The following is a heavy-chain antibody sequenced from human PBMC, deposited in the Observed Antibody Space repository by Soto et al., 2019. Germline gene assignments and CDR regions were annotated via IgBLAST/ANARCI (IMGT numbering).Heavy chain of an antibody. D-gene: IGHD7-27*01. V-gene: IGHV4-39*07. CDR3: ARDSTRGVLGINFGIWFDP. CDR1: GGSISGSSYY. J-gene: IGHJ5*02. Sequence: SETLSLTCTVSGGSISGSSYYWGWIRQPPGKGLEWIGSIYYSGSTYYNPSLKSRVTISVDTSKNQFSLKLSSVTAADTAVYYCARDSTRGVLGINFGIWFDPWGQGTLVTVSS. CDR2: IYYSGST.